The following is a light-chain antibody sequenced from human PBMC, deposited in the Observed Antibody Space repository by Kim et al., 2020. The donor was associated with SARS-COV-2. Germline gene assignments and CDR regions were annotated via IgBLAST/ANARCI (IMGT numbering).Light chain of an antibody. CDR3: MQALQTS. CDR1: QSLLHSNGYNY. J-gene: IGKJ2*03. Sequence: DIVMTQSPLSLPVTPGEPASISCRSSQSLLHSNGYNYLDWYLQKPGQSPQLLIYLGSNRASGVPDRFSGSGSGTDFTLKISRVEAGDVGVYYYMQALQTSFGQGTKLEIK. CDR2: LGS. V-gene: IGKV2-28*01.